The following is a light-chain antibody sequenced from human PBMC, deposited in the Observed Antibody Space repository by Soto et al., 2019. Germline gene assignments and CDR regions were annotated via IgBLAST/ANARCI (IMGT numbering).Light chain of an antibody. CDR2: EVS. J-gene: IGLJ1*01. V-gene: IGLV2-23*02. CDR1: SSDVGSYNL. Sequence: QSVLTQPASVSGSPGQSITISCTGTSSDVGSYNLVSWYQQHPGKAPKLMIYEVSKRPSGVSNRFSGSKSGNTASLTISGLQAVDEADYYCCSYAGSSGAFGPGPKVTVL. CDR3: CSYAGSSGA.